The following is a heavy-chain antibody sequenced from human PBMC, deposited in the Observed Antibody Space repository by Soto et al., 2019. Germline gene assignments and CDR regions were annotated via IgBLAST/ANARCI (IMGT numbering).Heavy chain of an antibody. V-gene: IGHV3-23*01. Sequence: EVQLLESGGGLVQPGGSLRLSCAASGFTFSSYAMSWVRQAPGKGLEWVSAISGSGGSTNYADSGKGRFTISRDNSKNPLYLQMNSLRTEDTAVYYWANSAGHLPAAIGYWGQGTLVTVSS. CDR3: ANSAGHLPAAIGY. J-gene: IGHJ4*02. CDR2: ISGSGGST. D-gene: IGHD2-2*01. CDR1: GFTFSSYA.